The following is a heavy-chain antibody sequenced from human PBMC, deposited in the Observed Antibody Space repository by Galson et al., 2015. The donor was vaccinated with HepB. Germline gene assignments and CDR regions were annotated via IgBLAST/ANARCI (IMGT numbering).Heavy chain of an antibody. J-gene: IGHJ4*02. D-gene: IGHD2-2*01. CDR2: INPNSGGT. Sequence: SVKVSCKASGYTFTGYYMHWARQAPGQGLEWMGWINPNSGGTNYAQKFQGWVTMTRDTSISTAYMELSRLRSDDTAVYYCARDMCSSTTCYSLDYWGQRTLVPVS. CDR3: ARDMCSSTTCYSLDY. CDR1: GYTFTGYY. V-gene: IGHV1-2*04.